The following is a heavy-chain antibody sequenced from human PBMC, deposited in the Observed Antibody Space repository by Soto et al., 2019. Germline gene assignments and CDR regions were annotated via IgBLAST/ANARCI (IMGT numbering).Heavy chain of an antibody. D-gene: IGHD6-13*01. Sequence: SETLSLTCAVYGGSFSGYYWSWSRQPPGKGLEWIGEINHSGSTNYNPSLKSRVTISVDTSKNQFSLKLSSVTAADTAVYYCASTIAAATDVRNWSDPWGQGTLVTVSS. CDR1: GGSFSGYY. CDR3: ASTIAAATDVRNWSDP. CDR2: INHSGST. J-gene: IGHJ5*02. V-gene: IGHV4-34*01.